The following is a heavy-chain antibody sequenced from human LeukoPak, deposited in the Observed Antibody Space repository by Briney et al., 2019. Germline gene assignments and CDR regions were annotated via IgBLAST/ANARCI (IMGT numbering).Heavy chain of an antibody. V-gene: IGHV3-66*01. CDR3: ARDHGNRHDAFDI. CDR2: IYSGGST. D-gene: IGHD2-15*01. CDR1: GFTVSSNY. J-gene: IGHJ3*02. Sequence: PGGSLRLSCAAPGFTVSSNYMSWVRQAPGKGLEWVSVIYSGGSTYYADSVKGRFTISRDNSKNTLYLQMNSLRAEDTAVYYCARDHGNRHDAFDIWGQGTMVTVSS.